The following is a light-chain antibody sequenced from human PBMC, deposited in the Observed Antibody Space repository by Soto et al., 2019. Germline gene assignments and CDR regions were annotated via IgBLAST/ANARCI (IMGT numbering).Light chain of an antibody. Sequence: QSVLTQPPSVSGAPGQRVTISCTGNSSNLGAGYDVHWYQQLPGTAPKLLIYGNRNRPSGVSNRFSGSKSGNTASLTISGLQAEDEADYYCSSYTSSSTPVFGGGTKLTVL. J-gene: IGLJ2*01. CDR2: GNR. CDR1: SSNLGAGYD. CDR3: SSYTSSSTPV. V-gene: IGLV1-40*01.